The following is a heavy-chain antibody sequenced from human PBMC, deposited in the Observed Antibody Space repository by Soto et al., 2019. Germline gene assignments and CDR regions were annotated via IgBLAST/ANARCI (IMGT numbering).Heavy chain of an antibody. CDR2: ISAYNGNT. V-gene: IGHV1-18*01. CDR1: GGTFSSYA. CDR3: ARDAPQQLVEYNWLDT. Sequence: GASVKVSCKASGGTFSSYAISWVRQAPGQGLEWMGWISAYNGNTNYAQKLQGRVTMTTDTSTSTAYMELRSLRSDDTAVYYCARDAPQQLVEYNWLDTWGQGTLVTVSS. D-gene: IGHD6-13*01. J-gene: IGHJ5*02.